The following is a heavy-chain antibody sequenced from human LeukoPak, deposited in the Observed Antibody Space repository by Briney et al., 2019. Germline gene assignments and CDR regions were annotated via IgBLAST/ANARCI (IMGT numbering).Heavy chain of an antibody. V-gene: IGHV4-59*08. D-gene: IGHD3-10*01. CDR1: GGSISSYY. CDR2: IYYSGST. Sequence: PSETLSLTCTVSGGSISSYYWSWIRQPPGKGLEWIGYIYYSGSTNYNPSLKSRVTISVDTSKNQFSLKLSSVTDADTAVYYCARLWFGELGWFDPWGQGTLVTVSS. CDR3: ARLWFGELGWFDP. J-gene: IGHJ5*02.